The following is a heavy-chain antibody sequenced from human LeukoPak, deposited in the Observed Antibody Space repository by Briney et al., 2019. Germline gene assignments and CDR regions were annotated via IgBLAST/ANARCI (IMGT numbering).Heavy chain of an antibody. CDR2: ISYDGSNK. D-gene: IGHD3-3*01. Sequence: GGSLRLSCAASGFTFSSYAMHWFRQAPGKGLEWVAVISYDGSNKYYADSVKGRFTISRDNSKNTLYLQMNSLRVEDTAVYYCAKGGAIFGVVLHWFDPWGQGPLVIVSS. CDR3: AKGGAIFGVVLHWFDP. J-gene: IGHJ5*02. V-gene: IGHV3-30*04. CDR1: GFTFSSYA.